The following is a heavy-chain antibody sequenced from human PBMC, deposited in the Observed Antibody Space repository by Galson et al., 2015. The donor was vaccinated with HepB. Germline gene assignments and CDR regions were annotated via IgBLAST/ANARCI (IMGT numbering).Heavy chain of an antibody. V-gene: IGHV1-2*02. Sequence: SVKVSCKASGYTFIGYYMHWVRQAPGQGLEWMGWINPNSGGTNYAQKFQGRVTMTRDTSISTAYMELSRLRSDDTAVYYCARDPVAVAGRRIDYYYGMDVWGQGTTVTVSS. CDR3: ARDPVAVAGRRIDYYYGMDV. J-gene: IGHJ6*02. CDR1: GYTFIGYY. CDR2: INPNSGGT. D-gene: IGHD6-19*01.